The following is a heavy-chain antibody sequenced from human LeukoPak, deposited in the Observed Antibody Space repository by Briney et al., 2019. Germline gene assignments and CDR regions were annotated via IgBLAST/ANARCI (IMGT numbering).Heavy chain of an antibody. CDR2: LRGNGET. V-gene: IGHV3-23*01. CDR3: AKASWVSSDDAVW. D-gene: IGHD3-3*01. CDR1: GFTFSSYA. J-gene: IGHJ4*02. Sequence: GGSLRLSCAASGFTFSSYAMSWVRQAPARGLEWVASLRGNGETLYADSVKGRCTLFRDVSTNTVYLQLNNLSVEDTAVYYCAKASWVSSDDAVWWGQGTLVTVSS.